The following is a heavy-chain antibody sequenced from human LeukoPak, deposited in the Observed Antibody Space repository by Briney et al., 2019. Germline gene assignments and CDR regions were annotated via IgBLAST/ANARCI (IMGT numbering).Heavy chain of an antibody. CDR3: ARERLRGDYARDFDY. Sequence: ASVKVSCKASGYTFTGYYMHWVRQAPGQGLEWMGWINPNSGGTNYAQKFQGRVTMTRDTSISTAYMELSRLRSDDTAVYYCARERLRGDYARDFDYWGQGTLVTVSS. V-gene: IGHV1-2*02. D-gene: IGHD4-17*01. J-gene: IGHJ4*02. CDR2: INPNSGGT. CDR1: GYTFTGYY.